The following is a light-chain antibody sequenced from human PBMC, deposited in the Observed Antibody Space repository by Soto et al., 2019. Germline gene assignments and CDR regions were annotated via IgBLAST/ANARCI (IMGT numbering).Light chain of an antibody. CDR1: QSLLHSSGYNY. CDR2: LGS. CDR3: IQTLQTPYT. V-gene: IGKV2-28*01. Sequence: VMTQSPLSLPVTPGEPASISCRSSQSLLHSSGYNYLGWYLQKPGQSPQLLIYLGSSRASGVPDRFSGSGSGTEFTLRISRVEAEDVGVYYCIQTLQTPYTFGQGTKLDFK. J-gene: IGKJ2*01.